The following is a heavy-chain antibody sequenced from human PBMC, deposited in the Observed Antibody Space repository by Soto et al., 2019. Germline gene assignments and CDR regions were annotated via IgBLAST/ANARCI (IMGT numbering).Heavy chain of an antibody. J-gene: IGHJ4*02. CDR3: AKVSAPPYYDYIWGSYRYDSFDY. Sequence: PGGSLRLSCAASGFTFSSYAMSWVRQAPGKGLEWVSAISGSGGSTYYADSVKGRFTISRDNSKNTMYMQMNSLRAEDTAVYYCAKVSAPPYYDYIWGSYRYDSFDYWGQGTLVTVSS. V-gene: IGHV3-23*01. D-gene: IGHD3-16*02. CDR2: ISGSGGST. CDR1: GFTFSSYA.